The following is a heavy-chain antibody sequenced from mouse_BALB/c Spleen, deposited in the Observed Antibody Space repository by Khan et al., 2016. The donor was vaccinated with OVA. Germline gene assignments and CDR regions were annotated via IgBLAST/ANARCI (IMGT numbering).Heavy chain of an antibody. V-gene: IGHV3-2*02. CDR3: ARKDYYDYDPFPY. CDR2: INYSGNT. D-gene: IGHD2-4*01. J-gene: IGHJ3*01. Sequence: VQLKQSGPGLVKPSQSLSLTCTVTGYSITSEYAWNWIRQFPGNKLEWMGYINYSGNTRFNPSLKSRTSITRDTSKNQFFLQSNSVTTEDTATYYCARKDYYDYDPFPYWGQGTLVTVSA. CDR1: GYSITSEYA.